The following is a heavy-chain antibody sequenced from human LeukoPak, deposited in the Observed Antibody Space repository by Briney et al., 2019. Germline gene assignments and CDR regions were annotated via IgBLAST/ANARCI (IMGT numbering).Heavy chain of an antibody. CDR3: ARDIQQLADYYYGMDV. Sequence: GRSLRLSCAASGFTFSSYAMHWVRQAPGKGLEWVAVISYDGSNKYYADSVKGRFTISRDNFKNTLYLQMNSLRAEDTAVYYCARDIQQLADYYYGMDVWGQGTTVTVSS. V-gene: IGHV3-30*04. J-gene: IGHJ6*02. CDR2: ISYDGSNK. CDR1: GFTFSSYA. D-gene: IGHD6-13*01.